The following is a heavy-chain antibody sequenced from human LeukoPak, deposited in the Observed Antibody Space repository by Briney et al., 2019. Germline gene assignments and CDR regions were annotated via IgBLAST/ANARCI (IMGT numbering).Heavy chain of an antibody. Sequence: PGGSLRLSCAASGVTFSNAWMSWVRQAPGKGLEWGGRMKSKTDGGTTDYAASVKGRSTISRDDSKNTLYLQMNRLKPEDTAVYYCTVSGYSSSWYAFGYWGQGTLVTVSS. V-gene: IGHV3-15*01. CDR3: TVSGYSSSWYAFGY. J-gene: IGHJ4*02. CDR1: GVTFSNAW. D-gene: IGHD6-13*01. CDR2: MKSKTDGGTT.